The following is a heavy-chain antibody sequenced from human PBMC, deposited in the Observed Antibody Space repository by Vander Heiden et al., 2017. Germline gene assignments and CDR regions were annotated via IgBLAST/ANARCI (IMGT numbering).Heavy chain of an antibody. J-gene: IGHJ4*02. CDR3: AKVIFEYCSGGNCFFDY. D-gene: IGHD2-15*01. Sequence: EVHLLASGGGLVQPGGSLRLSCAASGFTFSIYAMTWVRQAPGKGLEWVSAITSSGVGTYYANSVKGRFTISRDTSKSTLYLQMNSLRAEDTALYFCAKVIFEYCSGGNCFFDYWGQGTLVTVSS. CDR2: ITSSGVGT. CDR1: GFTFSIYA. V-gene: IGHV3-23*01.